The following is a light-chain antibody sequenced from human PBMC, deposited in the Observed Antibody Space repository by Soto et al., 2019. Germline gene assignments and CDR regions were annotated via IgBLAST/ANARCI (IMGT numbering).Light chain of an antibody. J-gene: IGLJ1*01. CDR2: EVT. CDR1: SSDVGGYDY. CDR3: PSYTSSSTQV. V-gene: IGLV2-14*01. Sequence: QSVLTQPASVSGSPGQSITISCTGTSSDVGGYDYVSWYQQHPGTAPRLIIFEVTNRPSGVSNRFSGSKSGNTASLTISGLQAEDEADYYRPSYTSSSTQVFXTGTKVTVL.